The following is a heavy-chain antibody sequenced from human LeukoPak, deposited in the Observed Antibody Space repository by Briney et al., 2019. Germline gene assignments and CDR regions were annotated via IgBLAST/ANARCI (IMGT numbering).Heavy chain of an antibody. CDR3: AREAAYGSGSNNFDY. CDR1: GFTFSSYA. J-gene: IGHJ4*02. D-gene: IGHD3-10*01. Sequence: GGSLRLSCAASGFTFSSYAMSWVRQAPGKGLEWVSYISSSSSYTNYADSVKGRFTISRDNAKNSLYLQMNSLRAEDTAVYYCAREAAYGSGSNNFDYWGQGTLVTVSS. CDR2: ISSSSSYT. V-gene: IGHV3-21*05.